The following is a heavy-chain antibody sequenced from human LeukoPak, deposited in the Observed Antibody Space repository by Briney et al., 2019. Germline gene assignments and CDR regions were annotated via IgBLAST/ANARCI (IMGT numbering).Heavy chain of an antibody. J-gene: IGHJ6*02. CDR1: GFTFSDYY. V-gene: IGHV3-11*05. D-gene: IGHD4-11*01. CDR3: ARVGTTRGFYYYYGMDV. CDR2: ISSSSSYT. Sequence: SGGSLRLSCAASGFTFSDYYMSWIRQAPGKGLEWVSYISSSSSYTNYADSVKGRFTISRDNAKNSLYLQMNSLRAEDTAVYYCARVGTTRGFYYYYGMDVWGQGTTVTVSS.